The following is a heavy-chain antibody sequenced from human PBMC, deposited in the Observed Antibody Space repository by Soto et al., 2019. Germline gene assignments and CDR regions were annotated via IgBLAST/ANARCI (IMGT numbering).Heavy chain of an antibody. CDR1: GFTFSSYA. Sequence: GGSLRLSCDAYGFTFSSYAMHWVRQAPGKGLEWVALISYDGSNQYYADSVKGRFSISRDNSRNTLYLHMKSLIGDDTAVFYCARDPKPNYYYGMDVWGQGTTVTVSS. CDR3: ARDPKPNYYYGMDV. V-gene: IGHV3-30-3*01. J-gene: IGHJ6*02. CDR2: ISYDGSNQ.